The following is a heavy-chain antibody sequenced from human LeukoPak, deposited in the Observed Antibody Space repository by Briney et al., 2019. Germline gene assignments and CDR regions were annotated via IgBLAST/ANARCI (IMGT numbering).Heavy chain of an antibody. Sequence: GGSLRLSCAASGFTFSSYTLNWVRQAPGKGLEWVAFIQYDGNTIFYADSVKGRFTISRDNSKNTLYLQMNSLRAEDTAVYYCARSFIGAPTSPVINWGQGTLVTVSS. CDR3: ARSFIGAPTSPVIN. CDR1: GFTFSSYT. V-gene: IGHV3-30*03. J-gene: IGHJ4*02. D-gene: IGHD2-21*01. CDR2: IQYDGNTI.